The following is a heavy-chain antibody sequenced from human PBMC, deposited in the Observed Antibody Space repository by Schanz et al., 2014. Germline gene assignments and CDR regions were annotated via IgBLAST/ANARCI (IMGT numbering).Heavy chain of an antibody. CDR1: GFSFSNYA. CDR3: AKEWSPSF. CDR2: ISGFGTGA. Sequence: EVQLVESGGGLVQPGGSLRLSCAASGFSFSNYALVWVRQPPGKGLVWISGISGFGTGAYYADSVKGRFTVSRDNAKSTLFLQMDSLRPEDTAIYYCAKEWSPSFWGQGTLVTVSS. J-gene: IGHJ4*02. V-gene: IGHV3-23*04. D-gene: IGHD1-26*01.